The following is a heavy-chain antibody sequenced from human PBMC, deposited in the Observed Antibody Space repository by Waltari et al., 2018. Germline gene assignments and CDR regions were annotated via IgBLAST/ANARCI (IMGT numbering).Heavy chain of an antibody. V-gene: IGHV4-59*01. CDR3: ARAGGAGATPYAGVLDY. CDR1: GGSISSYY. J-gene: IGHJ4*02. D-gene: IGHD1-26*01. Sequence: QVQLQESGPGLVKPSETLSLTCTVSGGSISSYYWSWIRQPPGKGLEWIGYIYYSGSTNYNPSLKSRVTISVDTSKNQFSLKLSSVTAADTAVYYCARAGGAGATPYAGVLDYWGQGTLVTVSS. CDR2: IYYSGST.